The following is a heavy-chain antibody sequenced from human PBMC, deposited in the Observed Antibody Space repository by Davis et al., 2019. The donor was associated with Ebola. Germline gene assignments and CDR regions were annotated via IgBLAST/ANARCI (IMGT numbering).Heavy chain of an antibody. CDR1: GYTFTGYY. J-gene: IGHJ5*02. CDR2: INPNSGGT. Sequence: ASVKVSCKASGYTFTGYYMHWVRQAPGQGLEWMGWINPNSGGTNYAQKFQGRVTMTRDTAISTPYMELSRLRSDDTAVYYCARAYYYDSSGYYWSDPWGQGTLVTVSS. V-gene: IGHV1-2*02. D-gene: IGHD3-22*01. CDR3: ARAYYYDSSGYYWSDP.